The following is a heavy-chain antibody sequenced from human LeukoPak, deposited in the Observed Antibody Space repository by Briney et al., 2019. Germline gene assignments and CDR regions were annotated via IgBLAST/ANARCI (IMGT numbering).Heavy chain of an antibody. J-gene: IGHJ4*02. V-gene: IGHV3-23*01. CDR2: LTGSGGST. CDR1: GFPFSSYA. CDR3: AKLGTVTTGGDY. D-gene: IGHD4-17*01. Sequence: GGSLRLSCAASGFPFSSYAMSWVRQAPGKGLEWVSALTGSGGSTYYGASVKGRFPISRDNSKNTLYLQMNSLRAEDTAVYYCAKLGTVTTGGDYWGQGTLVTVSS.